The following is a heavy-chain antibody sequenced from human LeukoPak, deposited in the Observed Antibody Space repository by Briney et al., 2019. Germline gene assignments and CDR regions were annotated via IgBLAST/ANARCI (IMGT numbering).Heavy chain of an antibody. CDR2: INHSGST. CDR1: GVSFSGYY. CDR3: ARDYYGSGSYYKAGEYYYYMDV. Sequence: SETLSLTCAVYGVSFSGYYWSWIRQPPGKGLEWIGEINHSGSTNYNPSLKSRVTISVDTSKNQFSLKLSSVTAADTAVYYCARDYYGSGSYYKAGEYYYYMDVWGKWTTVTISS. D-gene: IGHD3-10*01. J-gene: IGHJ6*03. V-gene: IGHV4-34*01.